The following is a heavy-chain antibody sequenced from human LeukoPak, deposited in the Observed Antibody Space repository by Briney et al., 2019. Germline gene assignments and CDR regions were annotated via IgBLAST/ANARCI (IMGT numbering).Heavy chain of an antibody. Sequence: GGSLRLSCAASGFSFSNYGITWVRQAPGKGLEWVSAITRSSGHIYYADSVKGRFTISGDDSKKSVYLQMNSLRADDTAVYYCARGAIVGTVYYFGSWGQGTLVTVSS. CDR2: ITRSSGHI. CDR3: ARGAIVGTVYYFGS. J-gene: IGHJ4*02. V-gene: IGHV3-21*01. D-gene: IGHD1-26*01. CDR1: GFSFSNYG.